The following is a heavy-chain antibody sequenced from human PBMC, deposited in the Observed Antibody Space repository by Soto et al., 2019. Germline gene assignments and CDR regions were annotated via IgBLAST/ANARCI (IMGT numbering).Heavy chain of an antibody. D-gene: IGHD1-1*01. CDR1: GYTLTDFS. Sequence: QVQLVQSGAEVKKPGASVKVSCKVSGYTLTDFSVRWVRQAPGKGLEWMGGFDPEEGETLYTENVQGRVTMTEDTSKQPAYMELSSLRSEDAAVSYCAEGRTRCLKCAFAYRGQGTLVTVSP. J-gene: IGHJ4*02. V-gene: IGHV1-24*01. CDR3: AEGRTRCLKCAFAY. CDR2: FDPEEGET.